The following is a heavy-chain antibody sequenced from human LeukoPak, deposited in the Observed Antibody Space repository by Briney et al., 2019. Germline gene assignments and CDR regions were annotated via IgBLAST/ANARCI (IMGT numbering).Heavy chain of an antibody. CDR3: ARDRYYYDSSGYPLDY. D-gene: IGHD3-22*01. V-gene: IGHV4-59*12. Sequence: KASETLSLTCTVSGGSISSYYWSWIRQPPGKGLEWIGYIYYSGSTNYNPSLKSRVTISVDTSKNQFSLKLSSVTAADTAVYYCARDRYYYDSSGYPLDYWGQGTLVTVSS. J-gene: IGHJ4*02. CDR2: IYYSGST. CDR1: GGSISSYY.